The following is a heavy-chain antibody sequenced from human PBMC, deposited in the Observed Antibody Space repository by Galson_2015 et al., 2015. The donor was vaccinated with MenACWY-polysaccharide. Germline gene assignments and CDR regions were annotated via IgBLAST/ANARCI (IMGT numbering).Heavy chain of an antibody. J-gene: IGHJ4*02. CDR2: IFSNDEK. D-gene: IGHD5-18*01. CDR1: GFSLSNARMG. V-gene: IGHV2-26*01. CDR3: ARTRGYSYDYYLDY. Sequence: PALVKPTQTLTLTCTVSGFSLSNARMGVSWIRQPPGKALEWLAHIFSNDEKSYSTSLKSRLTISKDTTKSQVVLTMTNMDPVDTATHYCARTRGYSYDYYLDYSGQGTLVTASS.